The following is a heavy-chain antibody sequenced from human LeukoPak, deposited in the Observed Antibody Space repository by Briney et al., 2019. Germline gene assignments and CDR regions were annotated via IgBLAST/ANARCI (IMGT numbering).Heavy chain of an antibody. CDR3: ARGTVTVDY. J-gene: IGHJ4*02. V-gene: IGHV4-34*01. D-gene: IGHD4-17*01. CDR2: IYYSGST. CDR1: GGSFSGYY. Sequence: SETLSLTCAVYGGSFSGYYWSWIRQPPGKGLEWIGSIYYSGSTYYNPSLKSRVTISVDTSKNQFSLKLSSVTAADTAVYYCARGTVTVDYWGQGTLVTVSS.